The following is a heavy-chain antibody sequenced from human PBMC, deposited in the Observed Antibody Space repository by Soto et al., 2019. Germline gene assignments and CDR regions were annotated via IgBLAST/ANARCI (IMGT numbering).Heavy chain of an antibody. CDR3: TRDASYRGGRAFDI. D-gene: IGHD3-10*01. CDR2: IKQDGSEK. Sequence: EVQLVESGGGLIQPGGSLRLSCAASGFTFSSYWMSWVRQAPGKGLEWVANIKQDGSEKYYVDSVKGRFTISRDNAKNSLYLQMNSLRAEDTAVYYCTRDASYRGGRAFDIWGQGTMVTVSS. J-gene: IGHJ3*02. CDR1: GFTFSSYW. V-gene: IGHV3-7*03.